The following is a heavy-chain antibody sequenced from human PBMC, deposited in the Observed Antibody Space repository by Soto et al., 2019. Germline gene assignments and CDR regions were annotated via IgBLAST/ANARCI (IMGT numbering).Heavy chain of an antibody. CDR3: ASIIGNSWLDS. CDR1: GDSVSTNSAT. Sequence: QVQLQQSGPGLVKPSQTLSLTCAISGDSVSTNSATWDWIRQSPSRGLEWLGRTYYRSKWEIDYPVSVRGRITINPGTSNNQLSLQLNSVTPAATAVYYLASIIGNSWLDSWGQGILVTVSS. CDR2: TYYRSKWEI. D-gene: IGHD3-10*01. J-gene: IGHJ5*01. V-gene: IGHV6-1*01.